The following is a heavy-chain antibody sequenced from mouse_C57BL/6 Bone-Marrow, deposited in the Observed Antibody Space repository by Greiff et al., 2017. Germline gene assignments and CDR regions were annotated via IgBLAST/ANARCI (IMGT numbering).Heavy chain of an antibody. J-gene: IGHJ2*01. V-gene: IGHV1-64*01. CDR2: IHPTGGST. CDR3: AANYYGNYFDY. Sequence: QVQLQQPGAELVKPGASVKLSCKASGYTFTSYWMHWVKQRPGQGLEWIGMIHPTGGSTNYNEKFKSKATLTVDNSSSTAYMQLSSLTSEASAGYYWAANYYGNYFDYWGKGTTLPVSS. CDR1: GYTFTSYW. D-gene: IGHD2-1*01.